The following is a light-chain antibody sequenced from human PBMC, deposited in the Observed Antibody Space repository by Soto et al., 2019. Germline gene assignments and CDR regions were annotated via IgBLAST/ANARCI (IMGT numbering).Light chain of an antibody. Sequence: QLVLTQSPSASASLGASVKLTCTLSSGHSNYAITWHQQQPEKGPRYLMTINSDGSHSKGDGIPDRFSGSSSGAERYLTISSLQSEDEGDYYCQTWSTGPWVFGGGTKLTVL. V-gene: IGLV4-69*01. CDR1: SGHSNYA. CDR2: INSDGSH. J-gene: IGLJ3*02. CDR3: QTWSTGPWV.